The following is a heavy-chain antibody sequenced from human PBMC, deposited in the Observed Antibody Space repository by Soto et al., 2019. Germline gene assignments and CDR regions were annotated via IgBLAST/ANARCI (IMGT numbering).Heavy chain of an antibody. CDR2: IYYSGST. V-gene: IGHV4-59*08. Sequence: SETLCLTCTVSGGSISSYYWSWIRQPPGKGLEWIGYIYYSGSTNYNPSLKSRVTISVDTSKNQFSLKLSSVTAADTAVYYCARDVLVYASVNEAFDIWGQGTMVTVSS. CDR1: GGSISSYY. D-gene: IGHD2-8*01. CDR3: ARDVLVYASVNEAFDI. J-gene: IGHJ3*02.